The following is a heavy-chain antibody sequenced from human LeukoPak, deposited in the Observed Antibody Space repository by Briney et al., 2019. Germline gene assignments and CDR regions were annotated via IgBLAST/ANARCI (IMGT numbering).Heavy chain of an antibody. V-gene: IGHV1-2*02. Sequence: ASVKVSCKASGYTFTGYYMHWVRQAPGKGLEWMGCINPNSGGTNYAQKFQGRVTMTRDTSISTAYMELSRLRSDDTAVYYCASENYYDSSGYYAYNYWGQGTLVTVST. D-gene: IGHD3-22*01. CDR1: GYTFTGYY. CDR2: INPNSGGT. CDR3: ASENYYDSSGYYAYNY. J-gene: IGHJ4*02.